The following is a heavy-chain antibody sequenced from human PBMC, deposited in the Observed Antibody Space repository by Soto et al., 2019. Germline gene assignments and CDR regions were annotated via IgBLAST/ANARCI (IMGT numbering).Heavy chain of an antibody. V-gene: IGHV1-69*04. D-gene: IGHD2-15*01. CDR3: ARDSGYCSGGSCQTDGPIDY. CDR2: IIHILGIA. Sequence: QVQLVQSGAEVKKPGSSVKVSCKASGGTLSSDPISWVRQAPGQGLEWMGRIIHILGIANYAQKFQGRVTITAENSTSTAYRELRSMRSEDTAVYYCARDSGYCSGGSCQTDGPIDYWGQGTLVTVSS. J-gene: IGHJ4*02. CDR1: GGTLSSDP.